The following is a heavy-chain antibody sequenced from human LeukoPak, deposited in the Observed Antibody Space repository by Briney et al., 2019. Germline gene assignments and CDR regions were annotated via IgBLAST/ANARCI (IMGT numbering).Heavy chain of an antibody. J-gene: IGHJ6*02. V-gene: IGHV4-31*03. CDR1: GGSTSSGDYY. CDR3: ARVSYDVLTGGTDV. D-gene: IGHD3-9*01. CDR2: IYYSGNA. Sequence: SETLSLTCTVSGGSTSSGDYYWSWIRQPAGKGLEWIGYIYYSGNAYYNPSLKSRVTISVDTSKNQFSPKVRSVTAADTAVYYCARVSYDVLTGGTDVWGQGTTVTVSS.